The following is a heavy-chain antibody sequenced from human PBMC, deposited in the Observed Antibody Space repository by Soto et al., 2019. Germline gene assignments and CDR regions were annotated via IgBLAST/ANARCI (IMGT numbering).Heavy chain of an antibody. CDR3: TTDGCSSTSCYSSFDY. CDR1: GFTFSNAW. Sequence: LRLSCAASGFTFSNAWMSWVRQAPGKGLEWVGRIKSKTDGGTTDYAAPVKGRFTISRDDSKNTLYLQMNSLKTEDTAVYYCTTDGCSSTSCYSSFDYWGQGTLVTVSS. J-gene: IGHJ4*02. V-gene: IGHV3-15*01. D-gene: IGHD2-2*01. CDR2: IKSKTDGGTT.